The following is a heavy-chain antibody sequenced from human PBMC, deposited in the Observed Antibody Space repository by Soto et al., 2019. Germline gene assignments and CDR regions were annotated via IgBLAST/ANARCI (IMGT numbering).Heavy chain of an antibody. V-gene: IGHV5-51*01. CDR2: IYPDDSDT. J-gene: IGHJ6*02. D-gene: IGHD3-10*01. CDR3: AREMRGDFYLYVMDV. Sequence: GESLKISCKGSGDSFTSYWIGWVRQMPGKGLEWMGIIYPDDSDTRYSPSFQGQVTISADKSISTAYLQWSSLRAEDTAVYYCAREMRGDFYLYVMDVWGQGTTVTVSS. CDR1: GDSFTSYW.